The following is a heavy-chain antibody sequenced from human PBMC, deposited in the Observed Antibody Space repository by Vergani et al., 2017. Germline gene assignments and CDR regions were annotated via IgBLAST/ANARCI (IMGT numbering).Heavy chain of an antibody. CDR2: ISYDGSNK. D-gene: IGHD5-18*01. V-gene: IGHV3-30*03. CDR3: ARDSDTAMVSLDY. Sequence: QVQLVESGGGVVQPGRSLRLSCAASGFTFSSYGMHWVRQAPGKGLEWVAVISYDGSNKYYADSVKGRFTISRDNSKNTLYLQMNSLRAEDTAVYYCARDSDTAMVSLDYWGQGTLVTVSS. CDR1: GFTFSSYG. J-gene: IGHJ4*02.